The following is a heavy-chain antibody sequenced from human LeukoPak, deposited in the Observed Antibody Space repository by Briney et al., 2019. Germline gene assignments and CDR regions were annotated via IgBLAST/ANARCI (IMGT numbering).Heavy chain of an antibody. CDR2: IYSGGST. J-gene: IGHJ6*02. Sequence: GGSLRLSCAASGLTVSSNYMSWVRQAPGKGLEWVSVIYSGGSTYYADSVKGRFTISRHNSKNTLYLQMNSLRAEDTAVYYCARGPDYYYYGMDVWGQGTTVTVSS. V-gene: IGHV3-53*04. CDR3: ARGPDYYYYGMDV. CDR1: GLTVSSNY.